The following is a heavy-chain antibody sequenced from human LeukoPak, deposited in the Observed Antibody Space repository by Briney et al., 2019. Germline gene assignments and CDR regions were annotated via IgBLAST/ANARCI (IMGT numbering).Heavy chain of an antibody. V-gene: IGHV4-39*01. CDR2: IFYSGST. D-gene: IGHD2-2*01. CDR3: ANLNQIVVVPAANSWFDP. J-gene: IGHJ5*02. Sequence: PSETLSLTCTVSGASINSNDYYWGWIRQPPGKGLEWIGSIFYSGSTSYNPSLKSRVNISVDTSKNQFSLKLSSVTASVTAVYYCANLNQIVVVPAANSWFDPWGQGTLVTVSS. CDR1: GASINSNDYY.